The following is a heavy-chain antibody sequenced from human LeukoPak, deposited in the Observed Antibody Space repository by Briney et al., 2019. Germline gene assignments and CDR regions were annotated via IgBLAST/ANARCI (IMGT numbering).Heavy chain of an antibody. D-gene: IGHD6-13*01. CDR2: IIPILGIA. CDR1: GGTFSSYA. Sequence: ASVKVSCKASGGTFSSYAISWVRQAPGQGLEWMGRIIPILGIANYAQKFQGRVTITADKSTSTAYMEPSSLRSEDTAVYYCARAPAVVTPAARSSTWFGSYFDYWGQGTLVTVSS. V-gene: IGHV1-69*04. J-gene: IGHJ4*02. CDR3: ARAPAVVTPAARSSTWFGSYFDY.